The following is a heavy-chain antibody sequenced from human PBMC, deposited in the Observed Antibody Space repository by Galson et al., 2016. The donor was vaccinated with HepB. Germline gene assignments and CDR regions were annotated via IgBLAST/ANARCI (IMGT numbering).Heavy chain of an antibody. CDR1: EFAFSSSW. D-gene: IGHD3-3*01. J-gene: IGHJ3*01. CDR3: ARPHYTDRKKPCDL. CDR2: IKHDGSEE. Sequence: SLRLSCAGSEFAFSSSWMIWVRQAPGKGLEWLASIKHDGSEEYYLDTVKGRFTISRDNAKNSVYLQMNSLRAEDTALYRCARPHYTDRKKPCDLWGQGTMVTVSS. V-gene: IGHV3-7*05.